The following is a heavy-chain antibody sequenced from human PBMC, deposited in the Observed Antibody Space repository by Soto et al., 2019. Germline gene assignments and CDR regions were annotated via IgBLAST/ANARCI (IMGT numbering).Heavy chain of an antibody. CDR1: GYTFTSYG. CDR3: ARSVGIAAAGSYRGWFDP. CDR2: ISAYNGNT. Sequence: ASVKVSCKASGYTFTSYGISWVRQAPGQGLEWMGWISAYNGNTNYAQKLQGRVTMTTDTSTSTAYMELRSLRPDDTAVYYCARSVGIAAAGSYRGWFDPWGQGTLVTVSS. D-gene: IGHD6-13*01. V-gene: IGHV1-18*01. J-gene: IGHJ5*02.